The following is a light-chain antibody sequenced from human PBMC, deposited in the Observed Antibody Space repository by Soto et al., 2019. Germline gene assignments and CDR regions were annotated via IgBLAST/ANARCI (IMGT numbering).Light chain of an antibody. CDR1: QSISSW. V-gene: IGKV1-5*03. CDR2: KAS. CDR3: QPYNSYSQT. Sequence: DIQMTQSPSTLSASVGDRVTITCRASQSISSWLAWYQQKPGKAPKLLIYKASSLESGVPSRFSGSGSGTEFTLTISSLQADDFATYYCQPYNSYSQTFGQATKVEIK. J-gene: IGKJ1*01.